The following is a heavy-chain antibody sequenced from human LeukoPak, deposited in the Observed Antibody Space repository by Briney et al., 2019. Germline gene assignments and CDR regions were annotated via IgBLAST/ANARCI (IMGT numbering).Heavy chain of an antibody. V-gene: IGHV3-30*18. D-gene: IGHD3-3*01. Sequence: GGSLRLSCAASGFTFSSYGMHWVRQAPGKGLEWVAIISYDGSNKYYADSVKGRFTISRDNSKNTLYLQMNSLRAEDTAVYYCAKITEWLSPYYYGMDVWGQGTTVTVSS. CDR2: ISYDGSNK. CDR3: AKITEWLSPYYYGMDV. J-gene: IGHJ6*02. CDR1: GFTFSSYG.